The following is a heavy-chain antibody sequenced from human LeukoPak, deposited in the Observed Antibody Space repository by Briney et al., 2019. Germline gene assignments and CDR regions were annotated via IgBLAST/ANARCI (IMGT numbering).Heavy chain of an antibody. Sequence: PSETLSLTCTVSGGSISSSSYYWGWIRQPPGKGLEWIGSIYYSGSTYYNPSLKSRVTISVDTSKNQFSLKLSSVTAADTAVYYCARQAQLRYFDWLPSSGRWGAFDIWGQGTMVTVSS. CDR1: GGSISSSSYY. V-gene: IGHV4-39*01. CDR3: ARQAQLRYFDWLPSSGRWGAFDI. CDR2: IYYSGST. J-gene: IGHJ3*02. D-gene: IGHD3-9*01.